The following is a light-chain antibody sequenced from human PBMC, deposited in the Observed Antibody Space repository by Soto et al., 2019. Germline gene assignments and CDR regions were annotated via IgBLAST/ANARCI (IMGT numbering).Light chain of an antibody. V-gene: IGKV1-5*01. CDR3: HQYNSYSET. Sequence: DIQMTQSPSTLSASVGDRVTITCRASQSISSWLAWYQQKPGKAPKLLIYDASSLESGVPSRFSGSGSGTEFTLTISSLQPDDFALYYCHQYNSYSETFGQGTKVEIK. CDR2: DAS. J-gene: IGKJ1*01. CDR1: QSISSW.